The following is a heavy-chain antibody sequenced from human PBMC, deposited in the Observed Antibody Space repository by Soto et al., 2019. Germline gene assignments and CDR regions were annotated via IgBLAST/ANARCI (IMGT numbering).Heavy chain of an antibody. Sequence: PGGSLRLSGAAAGCTFSGYWMHWVRQAPGKGLVWVSRINSDGSSTSYADSVKGRFTISRDNAKNTLYLQMNSLRVEDTAVYYCATSRTWFDPWGQGTLVTVSS. CDR1: GCTFSGYW. CDR3: ATSRTWFDP. CDR2: INSDGSST. J-gene: IGHJ5*02. V-gene: IGHV3-74*01.